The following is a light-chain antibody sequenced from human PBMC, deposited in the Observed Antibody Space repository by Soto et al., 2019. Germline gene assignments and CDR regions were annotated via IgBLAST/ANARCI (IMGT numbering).Light chain of an antibody. CDR1: QSVSRN. CDR2: AAS. V-gene: IGKV3-15*01. CDR3: QQYNNWSYT. J-gene: IGKJ2*01. Sequence: EIVMTQSPATLSVSPGERATLSCRASQSVSRNLAWYQQKPGQAPRLLMYAASTRATGIPARFSGSGSGTEFTLSIGSLHSEDFAVYYCQQYNNWSYTFGQGTMVEIK.